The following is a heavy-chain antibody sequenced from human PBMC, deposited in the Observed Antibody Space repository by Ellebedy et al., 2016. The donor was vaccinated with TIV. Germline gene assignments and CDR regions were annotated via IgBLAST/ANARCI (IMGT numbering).Heavy chain of an antibody. D-gene: IGHD7-27*01. CDR2: MSGSTITT. CDR1: GFSFSSYS. V-gene: IGHV3-48*04. Sequence: GGSLRLSCAASGFSFSSYSMNWVRQAPGKGLEWVSYMSGSTITTYFADSVKGRFTISRDNAKNSLYLQMNSLRAEDTAVYYCARDMAWGNERVIDAFDIWGHGTLVTVSS. CDR3: ARDMAWGNERVIDAFDI. J-gene: IGHJ3*02.